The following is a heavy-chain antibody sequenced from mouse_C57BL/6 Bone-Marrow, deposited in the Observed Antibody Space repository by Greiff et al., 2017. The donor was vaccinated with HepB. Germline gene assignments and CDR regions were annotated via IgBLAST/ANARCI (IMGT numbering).Heavy chain of an antibody. CDR1: GFTFSDYY. J-gene: IGHJ4*01. V-gene: IGHV5-12*01. D-gene: IGHD1-1*01. CDR3: ARGVTTVVGKYYAMDY. Sequence: VQLVESGGGLVQPGGSLKLSCAASGFTFSDYYMYWVRQTPEKRLEWVAYISNGGGSTYYPDTVKGRFTISRDNAKNTLYLQMSRLKSEDTAMYYCARGVTTVVGKYYAMDYWGQGTSVTVSS. CDR2: ISNGGGST.